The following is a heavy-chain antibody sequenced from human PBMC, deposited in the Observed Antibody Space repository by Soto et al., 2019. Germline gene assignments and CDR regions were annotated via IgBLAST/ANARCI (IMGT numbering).Heavy chain of an antibody. Sequence: SGPTLVNPTQTLTLTCSFSGFSLSTSGVGVGWIRQSPGKALEWLALIYWSGDEHYRPSLKSRLSIIKDTSKNHVVLIMTDMDPVDTATYYCARGSATLPVFALDIWGQGTLVTVSS. V-gene: IGHV2-5*01. D-gene: IGHD1-1*01. CDR2: IYWSGDE. CDR1: GFSLSTSGVG. CDR3: ARGSATLPVFALDI. J-gene: IGHJ3*02.